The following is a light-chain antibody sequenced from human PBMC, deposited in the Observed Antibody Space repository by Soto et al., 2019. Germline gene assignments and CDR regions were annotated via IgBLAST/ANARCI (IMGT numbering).Light chain of an antibody. CDR2: GAS. V-gene: IGKV3-15*01. CDR3: QQYKNWWA. J-gene: IGKJ1*01. Sequence: EIVLTQSPGTLSLSPGERATLSCRASQSVTSTYFAWYQQKPGQAPGLLIYGASTRATGIPARFSGSGSGTDFTLTISSLQSEDFAVYYCQQYKNWWAFGQGTKVDI. CDR1: QSVTSTY.